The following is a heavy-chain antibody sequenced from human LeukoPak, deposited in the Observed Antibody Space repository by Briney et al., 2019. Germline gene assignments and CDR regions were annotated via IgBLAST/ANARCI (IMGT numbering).Heavy chain of an antibody. V-gene: IGHV4-34*01. Sequence: SETLSLTCAVYGASFSGSYWSWIRQPPGKGLEWIGEINHSGSTNYNSSLKSRVTISVDTSKNQFSLKLTSVTAADTAAYYCTRGEMATIDYWGQGTLVTVSS. CDR1: GASFSGSY. D-gene: IGHD5-24*01. CDR3: TRGEMATIDY. J-gene: IGHJ4*02. CDR2: INHSGST.